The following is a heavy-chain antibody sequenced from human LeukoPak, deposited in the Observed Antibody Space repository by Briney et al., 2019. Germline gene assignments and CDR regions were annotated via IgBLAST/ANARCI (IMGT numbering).Heavy chain of an antibody. D-gene: IGHD2-2*01. V-gene: IGHV4-34*01. CDR2: INHSGST. Sequence: SETLSLTCAVYGGSFSGYYWSWIRQPPGKGLERIGEINHSGSTNYNPSLKSRVTISVDTSKNQFSLKLSSVTAADTAVYYCARRRGYCSSTSCSSYRFDYWGQGTLVTVSS. CDR3: ARRRGYCSSTSCSSYRFDY. CDR1: GGSFSGYY. J-gene: IGHJ4*02.